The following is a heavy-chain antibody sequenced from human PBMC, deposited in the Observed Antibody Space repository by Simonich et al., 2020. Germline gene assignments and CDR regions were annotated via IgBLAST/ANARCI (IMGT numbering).Heavy chain of an antibody. CDR1: GGSISSYY. V-gene: IGHV4-59*01. Sequence: QVQLQESGPGLVKPSETLSLTCTASGGSISSYYWSWIRQPPWKGLVWIWYIYYSGSTNSNPSLKSRVTISVDTSKNQFSLKLSSVTAADTAVYYCARGGLYFDYWVQGTLVTVSS. CDR3: ARGGLYFDY. J-gene: IGHJ4*02. D-gene: IGHD2-15*01. CDR2: IYYSGST.